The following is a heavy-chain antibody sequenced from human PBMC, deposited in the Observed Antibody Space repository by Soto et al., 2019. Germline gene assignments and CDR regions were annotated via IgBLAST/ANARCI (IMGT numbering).Heavy chain of an antibody. Sequence: TLSRTSNVPGRCISSGRYYWSSIRQHPGKGLECIGDIYYSGSTYYNPSLKSRVTISVDTSKNQFSLKLSSVTAADTAVYYCASNIGVTTNYYGMDVWGQGTTVTVSS. J-gene: IGHJ6*02. CDR2: IYYSGST. V-gene: IGHV4-31*03. CDR3: ASNIGVTTNYYGMDV. D-gene: IGHD4-17*01. CDR1: GRCISSGRYY.